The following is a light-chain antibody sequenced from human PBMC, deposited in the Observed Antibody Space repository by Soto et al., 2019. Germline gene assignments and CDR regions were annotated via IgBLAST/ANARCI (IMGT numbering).Light chain of an antibody. Sequence: EIVMTQSPATLSVSPGERATLSCRASQSVSSNLAWYQQKPGQAPRLLIYGASTRATGIPARFSGSGSGTEFTLTLSSLQSEDFEVYYCQHYNNWPPWTFGQGTKVEIK. V-gene: IGKV3-15*01. CDR1: QSVSSN. CDR3: QHYNNWPPWT. CDR2: GAS. J-gene: IGKJ1*01.